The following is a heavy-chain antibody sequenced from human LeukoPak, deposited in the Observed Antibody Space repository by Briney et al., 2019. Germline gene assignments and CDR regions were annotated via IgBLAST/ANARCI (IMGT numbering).Heavy chain of an antibody. CDR2: IYYSGST. J-gene: IGHJ5*02. D-gene: IGHD3-3*01. CDR3: ARGTDFWSGYYLNCGFDP. V-gene: IGHV4-39*01. CDR1: GGSISSSSYY. Sequence: SETLSLTCTVSGGSISSSSYYWGWIRQPPGKGLEWIGSIYYSGSTYYNPSLKSRVTISVDTSKNQFSLKLSSVTAADTAAYYCARGTDFWSGYYLNCGFDPWGQGTLVTVSS.